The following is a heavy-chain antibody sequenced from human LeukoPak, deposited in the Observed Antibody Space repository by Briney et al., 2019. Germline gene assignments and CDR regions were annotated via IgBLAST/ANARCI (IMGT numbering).Heavy chain of an antibody. CDR3: ASDPYFLKGYGDYSFRGYYYYMDV. CDR2: MNPNSGNT. J-gene: IGHJ6*03. CDR1: GYTFTSYD. Sequence: VASVKLSCKASGYTFTSYDITWVRQASGQGLEWMGWMNPNSGNTYYAHKFQGRVTITRNTSKSTAYMEMSSLRSEATAVYYCASDPYFLKGYGDYSFRGYYYYMDVWGKGTTVTVSS. V-gene: IGHV1-8*03. D-gene: IGHD4-17*01.